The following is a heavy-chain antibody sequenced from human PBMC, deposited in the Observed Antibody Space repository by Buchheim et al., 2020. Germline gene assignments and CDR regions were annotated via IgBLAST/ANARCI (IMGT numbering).Heavy chain of an antibody. J-gene: IGHJ5*02. D-gene: IGHD3-22*01. Sequence: QVQLVESGGGVVQPGRSLRLSCAASGFTFSSYAMHWVRQAPGKGLEWVAVISYDGSNKYYADSVKGRFTISRDNSKNTLYLQMNSLRAEDTAVYYCARDKGDYYDSSPYNWFDPWGQGTL. CDR2: ISYDGSNK. CDR3: ARDKGDYYDSSPYNWFDP. V-gene: IGHV3-30-3*01. CDR1: GFTFSSYA.